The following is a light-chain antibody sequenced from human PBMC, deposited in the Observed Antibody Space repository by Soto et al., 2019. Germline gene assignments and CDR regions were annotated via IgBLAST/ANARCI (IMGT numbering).Light chain of an antibody. V-gene: IGKV3-20*01. CDR2: GAS. CDR1: QSVTNNY. J-gene: IGKJ2*01. CDR3: QQYGSSLYT. Sequence: EIVLTQSPGTLSLSPGEGASLSCRASQSVTNNYLAWYQHKPGQSPRLLIYGASFSATGIPERFSGSGSGTDFTITIRRLEAEDFAVYYCQQYGSSLYTFGQGTKLEIK.